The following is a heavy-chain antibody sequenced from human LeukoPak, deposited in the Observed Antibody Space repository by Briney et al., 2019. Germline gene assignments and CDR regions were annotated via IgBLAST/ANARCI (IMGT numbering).Heavy chain of an antibody. V-gene: IGHV3-74*01. D-gene: IGHD3-10*01. CDR1: GFTFSSYW. Sequence: PGGSLRLSCAASGFTFSSYWMHWVRHAPGKGLVWVSRINSDGSRTSYADSVKGRFTISRDNAKNTLYLQMNSLRAEDTAVYYCARGAMVRGVTAAGFDYWGQGTLVTVSS. J-gene: IGHJ4*02. CDR3: ARGAMVRGVTAAGFDY. CDR2: INSDGSRT.